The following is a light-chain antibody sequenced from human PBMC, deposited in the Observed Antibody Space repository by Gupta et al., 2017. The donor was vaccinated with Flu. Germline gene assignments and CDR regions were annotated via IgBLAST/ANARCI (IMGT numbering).Light chain of an antibody. CDR3: CSYAIGSTLV. V-gene: IGLV2-23*01. CDR2: EGS. CDR1: SSDVGTYNL. Sequence: QSALTQPASVSGSPGQSITISCTGTSSDVGTYNLVSWYQQHPGKAPKLMIYEGSKRPSGVSIRFFASKSGNTASLTISGLQAEDEADYYCCSYAIGSTLVFGGGTKLTVL. J-gene: IGLJ2*01.